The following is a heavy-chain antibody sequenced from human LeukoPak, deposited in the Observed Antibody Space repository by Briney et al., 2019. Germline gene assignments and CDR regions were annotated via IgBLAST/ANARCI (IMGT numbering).Heavy chain of an antibody. Sequence: PGGSLRLSCAASGFTFSTSAMSWVRQAPGKGLEWVSVIYSGGSTYYADSVKGRFTISRDNSKNTLYLQMNSLRAEDTAVYYCAKPVRERTPPSPKVHHYYYYMDVWGKGTTVTVSS. CDR3: AKPVRERTPPSPKVHHYYYYMDV. J-gene: IGHJ6*03. V-gene: IGHV3-66*02. D-gene: IGHD1-14*01. CDR1: GFTFSTSA. CDR2: IYSGGST.